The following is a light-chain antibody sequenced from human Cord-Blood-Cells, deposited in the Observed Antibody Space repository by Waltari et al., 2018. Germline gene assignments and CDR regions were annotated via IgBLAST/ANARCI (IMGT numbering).Light chain of an antibody. V-gene: IGKV2-28*01. CDR2: LGS. CDR1: QSLLHSNGYNY. J-gene: IGKJ3*01. CDR3: MQALQTPVT. Sequence: DIVMTQSPLSLPVTPGEPASISCRSSQSLLHSNGYNYLDWYLQKPGQSPQLLIYLGSYRASGVPDRFSGSGSGTDFTLKSSRVEAEDVGVYYCMQALQTPVTFGPGTKVDIK.